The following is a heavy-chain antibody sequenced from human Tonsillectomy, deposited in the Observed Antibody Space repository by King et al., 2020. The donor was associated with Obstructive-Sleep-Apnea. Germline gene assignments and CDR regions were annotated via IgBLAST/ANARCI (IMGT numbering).Heavy chain of an antibody. CDR1: GYIFTSYG. Sequence: QLVQSGAEVKKPGASVKVSCKASGYIFTSYGISWVRQAPGQGLEWMGWISPYNDNTKYAQKVQGRVTMTTDTSTSTAYMEVRNLRSDDTAVYYCARDRFCSSTSCYGVDDYYGMDVWGQGTTVTVSS. V-gene: IGHV1-18*04. CDR3: ARDRFCSSTSCYGVDDYYGMDV. CDR2: ISPYNDNT. D-gene: IGHD2-2*01. J-gene: IGHJ6*02.